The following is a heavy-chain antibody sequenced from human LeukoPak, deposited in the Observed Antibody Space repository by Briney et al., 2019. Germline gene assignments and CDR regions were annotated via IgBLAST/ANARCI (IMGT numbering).Heavy chain of an antibody. CDR3: ATNAGPAAHDAIDI. CDR2: VSYRGST. V-gene: IGHV4-59*08. D-gene: IGHD2-2*01. CDR1: GDPINRHY. Sequence: SETLSLTCTVSGDPINRHYWSWIRQTPGKGLEWIGYVSYRGSTNYNPSLQSRVTMSIDTSNNQFSPSLSSVTAADTAVYYCATNAGPAAHDAIDIWGQGTLVTVSS. J-gene: IGHJ3*02.